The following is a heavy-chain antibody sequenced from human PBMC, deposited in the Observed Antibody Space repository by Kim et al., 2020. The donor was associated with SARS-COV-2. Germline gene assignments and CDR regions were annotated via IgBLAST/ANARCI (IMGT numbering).Heavy chain of an antibody. CDR3: ARDTSNHIAVAGSAFDY. J-gene: IGHJ4*02. Sequence: GGSLRRSCAASGFTFSSYAMHWVRQAPGKGLEWVAVISYDGSNKYYVDSVKGRFTISRDNSKNTLYLQMNSLRAEDTAVYYCARDTSNHIAVAGSAFDYWGQGTLVTVSS. D-gene: IGHD6-19*01. V-gene: IGHV3-30*04. CDR1: GFTFSSYA. CDR2: ISYDGSNK.